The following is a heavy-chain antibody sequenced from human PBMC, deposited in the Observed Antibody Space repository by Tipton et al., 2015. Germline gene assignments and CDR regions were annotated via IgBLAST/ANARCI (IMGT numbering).Heavy chain of an antibody. D-gene: IGHD6-13*01. CDR3: AREGSGYSTSPFDY. V-gene: IGHV4-61*01. CDR1: GGSVSSVRYY. J-gene: IGHJ4*02. CDR2: IYYSAST. Sequence: TLSLTCSVSGGSVSSVRYYWSWIRQPPGKGLEWIGSIYYSASTNYNSALESRVVMSIDMSKNQFTLTLNSVTPADTAVYYCAREGSGYSTSPFDYWGQGPLVTVSS.